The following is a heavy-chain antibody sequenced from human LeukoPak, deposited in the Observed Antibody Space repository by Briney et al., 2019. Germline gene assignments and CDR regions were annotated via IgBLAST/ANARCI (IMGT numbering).Heavy chain of an antibody. D-gene: IGHD5-12*01. CDR2: MNPNSGNT. CDR3: ARGNVVATPQIDY. Sequence: GASVKVSCKASGYTFTSYDINWVRQATGQGLEWMGWMNPNSGNTGYAQKFQGRVTITRNTSISTAYMELSSLRSEDTAVYYCARGNVVATPQIDYWGQGTLVTVSS. V-gene: IGHV1-8*03. CDR1: GYTFTSYD. J-gene: IGHJ4*02.